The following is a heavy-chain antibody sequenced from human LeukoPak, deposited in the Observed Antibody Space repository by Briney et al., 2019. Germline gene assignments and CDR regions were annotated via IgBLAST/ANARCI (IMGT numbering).Heavy chain of an antibody. CDR3: ARSPRYLYFWSGYSDAFDI. J-gene: IGHJ3*02. Sequence: AAVTVSCKASGYTFTGCHMHGVRQAPGQGLDWMGWINPNSGGTNYAQKFQGRVTMTRDTSISTAYMELSRLRSDDTAVYYCARSPRYLYFWSGYSDAFDIWGQGTMVTVSS. CDR1: GYTFTGCH. CDR2: INPNSGGT. V-gene: IGHV1-2*02. D-gene: IGHD3-3*01.